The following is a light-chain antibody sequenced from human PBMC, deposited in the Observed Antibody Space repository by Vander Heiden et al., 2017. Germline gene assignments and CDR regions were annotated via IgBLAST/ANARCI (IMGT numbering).Light chain of an antibody. CDR2: WAS. V-gene: IGKV4-1*01. CDR3: QQYNSIPLT. J-gene: IGKJ4*01. Sequence: DILMTQSPDSLAVSLGERATINCQSSQSVLDRSNNKNYLAWYQQKPGQPPRLLIYWASTRESGVPDRFSGSGSGTDFTLTISSLQAEDVAVYYCQQYNSIPLTFGGGTKVEIK. CDR1: QSVLDRSNNKNY.